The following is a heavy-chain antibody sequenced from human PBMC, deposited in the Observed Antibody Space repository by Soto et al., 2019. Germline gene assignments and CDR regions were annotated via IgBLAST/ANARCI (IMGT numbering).Heavy chain of an antibody. Sequence: TSETLSLTCGVSGVSVSSVGSSWSWIRQPPGKGLQWVGYISYSGSTNYNPSLKPRVTISVDTSKNQFSLKLSSVTAADTAVYYCARHHYAILTGYLYPSDNWFDPWGQGTLVTVSS. J-gene: IGHJ5*02. CDR3: ARHHYAILTGYLYPSDNWFDP. CDR2: ISYSGST. CDR1: GVSVSSVGSS. D-gene: IGHD3-9*01. V-gene: IGHV4-61*08.